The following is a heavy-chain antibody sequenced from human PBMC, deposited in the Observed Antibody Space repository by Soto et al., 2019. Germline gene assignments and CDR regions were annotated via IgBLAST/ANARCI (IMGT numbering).Heavy chain of an antibody. J-gene: IGHJ4*02. CDR3: ARGNYFDSSGPFDY. CDR1: GYTFTSYG. Sequence: QVQLVQSGAEVKKSGASVKVCCKASGYTFTSYGITWVRQAPGQGLEWMGWISGYNGNTNYAQMLQGRITMTIDTSTSTAYMDLRSLKSDDTAVYFCARGNYFDSSGPFDYWGQGTLVTVSS. D-gene: IGHD3-22*01. V-gene: IGHV1-18*04. CDR2: ISGYNGNT.